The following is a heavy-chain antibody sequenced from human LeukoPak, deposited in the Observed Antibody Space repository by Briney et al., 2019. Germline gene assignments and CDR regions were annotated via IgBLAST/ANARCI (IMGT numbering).Heavy chain of an antibody. D-gene: IGHD6-6*01. CDR2: INQDGSSK. CDR3: AKGAARRRFYYYMDV. J-gene: IGHJ6*03. V-gene: IGHV3-7*03. CDR1: GFTFSTSW. Sequence: PGGSLRLSCVASGFTFSTSWMSWVRQAPGKGLEWVANINQDGSSKYFVESVKGRFAVSRDNAKNSLYLQMNSLRTDDMALYYCAKGAARRRFYYYMDVWGKGTTVTVSS.